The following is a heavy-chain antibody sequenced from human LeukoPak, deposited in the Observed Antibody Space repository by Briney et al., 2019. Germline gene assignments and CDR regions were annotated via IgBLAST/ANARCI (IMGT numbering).Heavy chain of an antibody. J-gene: IGHJ5*02. Sequence: ASVKVSCKASGYTFTGYYMHWGRQAPGQGLEWMGWINPNSGGTNYAQKFQGRVTMTRDTSISTAYMELSRLRSDDTAVYYCARIGWELLRFDRFDPWGQGTLVTVSS. CDR3: ARIGWELLRFDRFDP. CDR2: INPNSGGT. D-gene: IGHD1-26*01. V-gene: IGHV1-2*02. CDR1: GYTFTGYY.